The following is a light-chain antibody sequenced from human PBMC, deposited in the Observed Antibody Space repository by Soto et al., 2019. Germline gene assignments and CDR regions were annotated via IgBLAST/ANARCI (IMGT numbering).Light chain of an antibody. J-gene: IGKJ1*01. CDR3: QQYSDWVWT. CDR2: GAA. CDR1: QTIGTK. V-gene: IGKV3D-15*01. Sequence: EMVMTKFPATRSSSPGEGATWACGASQTIGTKLAWYQQRPGQAPRLLMYGAATGATGIPARFSGSGSGTEFTLTISSLQSEDFAVYYCQQYSDWVWTFGRGTKVDI.